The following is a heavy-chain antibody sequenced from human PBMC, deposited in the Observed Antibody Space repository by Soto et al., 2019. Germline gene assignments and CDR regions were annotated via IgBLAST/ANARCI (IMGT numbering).Heavy chain of an antibody. J-gene: IGHJ6*02. CDR3: ASQGDETRPYYYYGMDV. CDR2: INPDGGRT. D-gene: IGHD2-21*02. Sequence: QVQLVQSGAEVKKPGASVKVSCKASGNTFTNNYIHWVRQAPGQGLEWMGVINPDGGRTTYVQKFQARIIMTGDTSTRLVSMELSSLRSEDTAVYYCASQGDETRPYYYYGMDVWGQGTTVTVSS. CDR1: GNTFTNNY. V-gene: IGHV1-46*03.